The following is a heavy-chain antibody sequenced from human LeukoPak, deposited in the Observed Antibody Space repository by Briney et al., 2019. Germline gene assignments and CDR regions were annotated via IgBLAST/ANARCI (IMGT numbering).Heavy chain of an antibody. D-gene: IGHD3-22*01. V-gene: IGHV3-21*01. CDR3: ARVRGTLDYYDSSGPFDY. CDR2: ISSSSSYI. J-gene: IGHJ4*02. CDR1: GFTFSSYS. Sequence: GGSLRLSCAASGFTFSSYSMNWVRQAPGKGLEWVSSISSSSSYIYYADSVKGRFTISRDNAKNSLYLQMNSLRAEDTAVYYCARVRGTLDYYDSSGPFDYWGQGTLVTVSS.